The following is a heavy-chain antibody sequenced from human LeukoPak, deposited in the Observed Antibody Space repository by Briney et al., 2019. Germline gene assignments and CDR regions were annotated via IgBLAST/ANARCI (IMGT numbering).Heavy chain of an antibody. CDR1: GFTFSNYW. Sequence: GGSLRLSCAASGFTFSNYWMHWVRQGPGKGLMWVSRIKSDGSEASSAESLEGRFTISRDNARNMLYLQMNSLRPEDTAIYYCTSDRVLYGLDVWGQGTTVTVSS. CDR2: IKSDGSEA. CDR3: TSDRVLYGLDV. J-gene: IGHJ6*02. V-gene: IGHV3-74*01.